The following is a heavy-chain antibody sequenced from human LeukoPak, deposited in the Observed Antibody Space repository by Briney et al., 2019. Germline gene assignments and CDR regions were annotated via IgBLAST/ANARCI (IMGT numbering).Heavy chain of an antibody. J-gene: IGHJ4*02. V-gene: IGHV3-7*04. CDR2: IKQDGSDI. CDR3: ARARYGSGGYFFDF. Sequence: GGSLRLSCAASGFNFNSYWMSWVRQAPGKGLECAANIKQDGSDIYFVDSVKGRFTISRDNAKNSLYLQMNSLRGEDTAVYYCARARYGSGGYFFDFWGQGTLVTVSS. D-gene: IGHD3-10*01. CDR1: GFNFNSYW.